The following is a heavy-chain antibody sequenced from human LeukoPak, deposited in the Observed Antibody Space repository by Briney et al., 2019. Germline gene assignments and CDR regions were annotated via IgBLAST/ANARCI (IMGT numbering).Heavy chain of an antibody. J-gene: IGHJ4*02. CDR1: GFTFSSYG. CDR2: IWYDGSNK. V-gene: IGHV3-33*01. CDR3: ARDPYGDYPLATFDY. D-gene: IGHD4-17*01. Sequence: GRSLRLSCAASGFTFSSYGMHWVRQAPGKGLEWVAVIWYDGSNKYYADSVKGRFTISRDNSKNTLYLQMNSLRAEDTAVYYCARDPYGDYPLATFDYWGQGTLVTVSS.